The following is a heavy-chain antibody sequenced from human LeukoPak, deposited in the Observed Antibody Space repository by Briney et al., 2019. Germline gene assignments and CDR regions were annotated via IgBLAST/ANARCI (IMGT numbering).Heavy chain of an antibody. CDR1: GFTFSSYS. V-gene: IGHV3-48*01. CDR3: AKDRYCSSTSCYTWWREAGDY. D-gene: IGHD2-2*02. Sequence: PGGSLRLSCAASGFTFSSYSMNWVRQAPGKGLEWVSYISSSSSTIYYADSVKGRFTISRDNSENTLYLQMNSLRAEDTAVYYCAKDRYCSSTSCYTWWREAGDYWGQGTLVTVSS. J-gene: IGHJ4*02. CDR2: ISSSSSTI.